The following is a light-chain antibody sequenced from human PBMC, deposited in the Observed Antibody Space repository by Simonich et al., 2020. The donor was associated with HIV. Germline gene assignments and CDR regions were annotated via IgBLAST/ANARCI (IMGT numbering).Light chain of an antibody. Sequence: NFMLTQPHSVSESPGKTVTISCTRSSGSIASSFVQWYQQRPGSSPTTVIYEDYQQPSGVPERFSGSIDSSSTSASLTISGLKTEDEADYYCQSYDYTNWVFGGGTKLTVL. CDR1: SGSIASSF. CDR3: QSYDYTNWV. V-gene: IGLV6-57*01. CDR2: EDY. J-gene: IGLJ3*02.